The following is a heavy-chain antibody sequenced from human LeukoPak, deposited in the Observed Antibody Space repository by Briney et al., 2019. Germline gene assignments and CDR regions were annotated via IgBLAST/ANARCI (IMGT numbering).Heavy chain of an antibody. V-gene: IGHV4-39*07. CDR1: GGSISSSSYY. CDR2: IYYSGST. Sequence: KPSETLSLTCTVSGGSISSSSYYWGWIRQPPGKGLEWIGSIYYSGSTYYNPSLKSRVTISVDTSKNQFSLKLSSVTAADTAVYYCARVPPGSSSWYNREDYFDYWGQGTLVTVSS. D-gene: IGHD6-13*01. J-gene: IGHJ4*02. CDR3: ARVPPGSSSWYNREDYFDY.